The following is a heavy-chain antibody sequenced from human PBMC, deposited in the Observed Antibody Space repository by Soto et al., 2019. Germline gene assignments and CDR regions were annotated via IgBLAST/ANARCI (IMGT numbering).Heavy chain of an antibody. CDR2: IYYSGST. Sequence: QVHLQESGPGLVKPSETLSLTCTVSGGSVSSGSYYWSWIRQPPGKGLEWIGYIYYSGSTNYNPSLKSRVTISVDTSKNQFSLNLSSVTDADTAVDYCARFGVYNGGPPAAHSYGMDVWGQGTTVTVSS. CDR3: ARFGVYNGGPPAAHSYGMDV. J-gene: IGHJ6*02. V-gene: IGHV4-61*01. D-gene: IGHD3-16*01. CDR1: GGSVSSGSYY.